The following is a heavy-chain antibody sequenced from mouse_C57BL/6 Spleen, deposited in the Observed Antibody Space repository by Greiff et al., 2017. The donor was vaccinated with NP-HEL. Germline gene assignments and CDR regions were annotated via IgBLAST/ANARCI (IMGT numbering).Heavy chain of an antibody. J-gene: IGHJ4*01. D-gene: IGHD1-2*01. CDR1: GYTFTSYW. V-gene: IGHV1-59*01. CDR2: IDPSDSYT. CDR3: ARPLLLRLHAMDY. Sequence: QVQLQQSGAELVRPGTSVKLSCKASGYTFTSYWMHWVKQRPGQGLEWIGVIDPSDSYTNYNQKFKGKATLTVDTSSSTAYMQLSSLTSEDSAVYYCARPLLLRLHAMDYWGQGTSVTVSS.